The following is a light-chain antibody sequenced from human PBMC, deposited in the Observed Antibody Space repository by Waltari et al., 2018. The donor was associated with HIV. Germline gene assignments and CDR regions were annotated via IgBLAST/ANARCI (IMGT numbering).Light chain of an antibody. CDR1: SSDVGGYNS. J-gene: IGLJ1*01. CDR2: EVS. V-gene: IGLV2-8*01. Sequence: QSALTQPPSASGSPGPSVTISCTGTSSDVGGYNSVSWYQQHPGKAPKLMIYEVSKRPSGVPDRFSGSKSGNTASLTVSGLQPEDEADYYCISYAGINSPCVFGTGTKVTVL. CDR3: ISYAGINSPCV.